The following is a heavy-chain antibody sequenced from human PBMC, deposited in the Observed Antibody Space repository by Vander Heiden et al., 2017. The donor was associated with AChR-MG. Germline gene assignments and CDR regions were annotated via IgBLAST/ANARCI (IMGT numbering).Heavy chain of an antibody. Sequence: EVQLVESGGGLVQPGGSLRLSCAASGFTFSTYNINWVRQAPGEGVELVSYLRSIRSTIYYADSVEGRFPNSRDNSKNPPYLPINSLGDEDTAGYDGAREMLNYDYLWGTYRPVDDWGKGTLVTGSS. CDR2: LRSIRSTI. CDR3: AREMLNYDYLWGTYRPVDD. V-gene: IGHV3-48*02. D-gene: IGHD3-16*02. J-gene: IGHJ4*02. CDR1: GFTFSTYN.